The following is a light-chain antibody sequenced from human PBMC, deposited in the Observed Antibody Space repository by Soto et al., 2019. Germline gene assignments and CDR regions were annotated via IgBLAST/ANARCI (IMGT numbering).Light chain of an antibody. CDR1: QSISNY. CDR2: AAF. V-gene: IGKV1-39*01. Sequence: DIQMTQSPSSLSASVGDRVTITCXASQSISNYLNWYQQKPGKAPKLLIYAAFSLQSGVPSRFSGSGSGTDFTLTISSLQPEDFATYYCQQSYSTRRTFGQGTKVDIK. J-gene: IGKJ1*01. CDR3: QQSYSTRRT.